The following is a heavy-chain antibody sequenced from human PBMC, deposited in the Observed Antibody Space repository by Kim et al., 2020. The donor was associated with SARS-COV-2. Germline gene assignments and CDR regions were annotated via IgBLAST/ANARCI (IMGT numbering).Heavy chain of an antibody. CDR2: ISYDGSNK. Sequence: GGSLRLSCAASGFTFSSYAMHWVRQAPGKGLEWVAVISYDGSNKYYADSVKGRFTISRDNSKNTLYLQMNSLRAEDTAVYYCARDQGDGYNSVPAPLDYWGQGTLVTVSS. CDR1: GFTFSSYA. J-gene: IGHJ4*02. V-gene: IGHV3-30*04. CDR3: ARDQGDGYNSVPAPLDY. D-gene: IGHD2-21*01.